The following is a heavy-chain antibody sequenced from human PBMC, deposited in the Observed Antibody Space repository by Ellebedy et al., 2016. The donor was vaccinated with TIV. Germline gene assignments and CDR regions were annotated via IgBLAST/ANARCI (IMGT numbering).Heavy chain of an antibody. CDR3: AKHARRYSETYYFDS. V-gene: IGHV4-59*08. Sequence: MPGGSLRLSCSVSGVPISSYYWSWIRQPPGQGLEWIGYIYDRGSTNYNPSLKSRVTISEDTSKNQPSLKLRSVTAADTAVYYCAKHARRYSETYYFDSWGQGTLVTVSS. CDR2: IYDRGST. D-gene: IGHD3-22*01. CDR1: GVPISSYY. J-gene: IGHJ4*02.